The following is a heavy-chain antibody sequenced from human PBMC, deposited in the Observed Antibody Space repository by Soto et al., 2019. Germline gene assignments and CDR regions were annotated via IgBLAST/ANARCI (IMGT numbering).Heavy chain of an antibody. D-gene: IGHD5-18*01. J-gene: IGHJ4*02. V-gene: IGHV1-69*12. CDR3: ASGIQLWLRRINNGYAG. Sequence: QVQLVQSGAEVKKPESSVKVSCKAPGGTFSTYAISWVRQAPGQGLEWMGGIIPMFGTANHAQRCQDRVKNTADESTNTVYMWLSSLRSEDTAVYFCASGIQLWLRRINNGYAGWGQGTVVTVSS. CDR2: IIPMFGTA. CDR1: GGTFSTYA.